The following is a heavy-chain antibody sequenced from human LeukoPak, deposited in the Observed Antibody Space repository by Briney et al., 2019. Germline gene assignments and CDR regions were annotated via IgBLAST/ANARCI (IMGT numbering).Heavy chain of an antibody. Sequence: ASVKVSCKASGYTFTSYGISWVRQAPGQGLEWMGWISAYNGNTNYAQKLQGRVTMTTDTSTSTAYMELRSLRSNDTAVYYCAREVDDSSGYYSDYWGQGTLVTVSS. CDR3: AREVDDSSGYYSDY. CDR1: GYTFTSYG. J-gene: IGHJ4*02. V-gene: IGHV1-18*01. D-gene: IGHD3-22*01. CDR2: ISAYNGNT.